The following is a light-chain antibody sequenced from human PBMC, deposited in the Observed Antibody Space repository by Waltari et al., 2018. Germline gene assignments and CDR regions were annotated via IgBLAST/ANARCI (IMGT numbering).Light chain of an antibody. V-gene: IGKV1-39*01. CDR3: QQVYSPPIT. CDR1: QSIGDY. CDR2: AAS. J-gene: IGKJ5*01. Sequence: DIQMTQSPSSLSASVGDRVTITCRASQSIGDYVNWFRQKPGKAPNLLIYAASSLQSGVPSRFSGGGSGTDFTLTISSLHPEDFATYYCQQVYSPPITFGQGTRLEIK.